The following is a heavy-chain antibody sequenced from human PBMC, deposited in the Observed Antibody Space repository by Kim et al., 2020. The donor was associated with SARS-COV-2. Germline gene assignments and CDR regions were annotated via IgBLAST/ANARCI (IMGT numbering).Heavy chain of an antibody. J-gene: IGHJ4*02. CDR3: ARDSPVGATPPRGLFDY. V-gene: IGHV4-39*07. CDR1: GGSISSSSYY. CDR2: IYYSGST. D-gene: IGHD1-26*01. Sequence: SETLSLTCTVSGGSISSSSYYWGWIRQPPGKGLEWIGSIYYSGSTYYNPSLKSRVTISVDTSKNQFSLKLSSVTAADTAVYYCARDSPVGATPPRGLFDYWGQGTLVTVSS.